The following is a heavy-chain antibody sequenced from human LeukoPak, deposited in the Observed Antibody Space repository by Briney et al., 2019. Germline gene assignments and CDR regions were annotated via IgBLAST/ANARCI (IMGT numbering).Heavy chain of an antibody. CDR2: INPGGAST. J-gene: IGHJ3*01. CDR3: ASARTSGRHSFEL. CDR1: GFIFDNYA. Sequence: GGSLRLSCAASGFIFDNYALSWVRQAPGKGLEWVSSINPGGASTYYADSVKGRFTISRDNSKNTLFLQMDSLRAEDTATYYCASARTSGRHSFELWGQGTMVFVSS. D-gene: IGHD2-8*02. V-gene: IGHV3-23*01.